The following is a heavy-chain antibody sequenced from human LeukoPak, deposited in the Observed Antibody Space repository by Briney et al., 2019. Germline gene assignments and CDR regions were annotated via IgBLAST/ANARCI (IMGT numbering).Heavy chain of an antibody. V-gene: IGHV3-23*01. J-gene: IGHJ6*03. Sequence: GGSLRLSCAASGFTFNSYAMGWLRPAPGKEREGVSDISDSGGSTYYADSVKGRFTISRDNSKNTLYLQMNSLRAEDTAVYYCAKQRRLLYYMDVWGKGTTVTVSS. D-gene: IGHD2-15*01. CDR2: ISDSGGST. CDR3: AKQRRLLYYMDV. CDR1: GFTFNSYA.